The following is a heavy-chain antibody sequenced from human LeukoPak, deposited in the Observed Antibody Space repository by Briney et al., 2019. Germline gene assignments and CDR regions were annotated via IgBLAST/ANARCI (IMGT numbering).Heavy chain of an antibody. D-gene: IGHD6-6*01. V-gene: IGHV4-34*01. CDR3: ARSIAATPRRSSGMDV. Sequence: PSETLSLTCAVYGGSFSGYYWSWIRQPPGKGLEWIGEINHSGSTNYNPSPKSRVTISVDTSKNQFSLKLSSVTAADTAVYYCARSIAATPRRSSGMDVWGQGTTVTVSS. J-gene: IGHJ6*02. CDR1: GGSFSGYY. CDR2: INHSGST.